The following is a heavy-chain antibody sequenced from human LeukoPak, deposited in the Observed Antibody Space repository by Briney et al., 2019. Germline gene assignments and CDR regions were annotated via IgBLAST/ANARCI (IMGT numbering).Heavy chain of an antibody. CDR3: ARDRGSSGWSPKFDP. CDR2: ISSSSSYI. J-gene: IGHJ5*02. V-gene: IGHV3-21*01. Sequence: PGGSLRLSCAASGFTFSSYSMNWVRQAPGKGLEWVSSISSSSSYIYHADSVKGRFTISRDNAKNPLYLQMNSLRAEDTAVHYCARDRGSSGWSPKFDPWGEGTLVTVSS. CDR1: GFTFSSYS. D-gene: IGHD6-19*01.